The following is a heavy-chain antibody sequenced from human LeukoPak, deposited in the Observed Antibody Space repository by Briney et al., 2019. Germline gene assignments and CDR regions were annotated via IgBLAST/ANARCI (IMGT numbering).Heavy chain of an antibody. D-gene: IGHD7-27*01. J-gene: IGHJ3*02. CDR1: GFTFSSYE. CDR3: ARGLGIDAFDI. Sequence: GGSLRLSCAASGFTFSSYEVNWVRQAPGKGLEWVSYISSSGSTIYYADSVKGRFTISRDNAKNSLYLQMNSLRAEDTAVYYCARGLGIDAFDIWGQGTMVTVSS. V-gene: IGHV3-48*03. CDR2: ISSSGSTI.